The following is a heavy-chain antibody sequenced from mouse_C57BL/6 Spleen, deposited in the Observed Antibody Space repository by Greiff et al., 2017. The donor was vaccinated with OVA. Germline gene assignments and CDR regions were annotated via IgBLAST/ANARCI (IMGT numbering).Heavy chain of an antibody. J-gene: IGHJ3*01. CDR2: IYPGSGST. CDR3: ARDSNYRGWFAY. V-gene: IGHV1-55*01. D-gene: IGHD2-5*01. CDR1: GYTFTSYW. Sequence: VQLQQPGAELVKPGASVKMSCKASGYTFTSYWITWVKQRPGQGLEWIGDIYPGSGSTNYNEKFKSKATLTVDTSSSTAYMQLSSLTSEDSAVYYCARDSNYRGWFAYWGQGTLVTVSA.